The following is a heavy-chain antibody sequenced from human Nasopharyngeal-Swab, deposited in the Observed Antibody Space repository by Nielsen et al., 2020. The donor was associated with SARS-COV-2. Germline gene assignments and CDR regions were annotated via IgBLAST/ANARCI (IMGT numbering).Heavy chain of an antibody. CDR3: AREHITMVRGGDY. J-gene: IGHJ4*02. Sequence: GASLKISCAASGFTFSSYSMNWVRQAPGKGLEWASYISSSSSTIYYADSVKGRFTISRDNAKNSLYLQMNSLRAEDTAVYYCAREHITMVRGGDYWGQGTLVTVSS. CDR2: ISSSSSTI. D-gene: IGHD3-10*01. CDR1: GFTFSSYS. V-gene: IGHV3-48*04.